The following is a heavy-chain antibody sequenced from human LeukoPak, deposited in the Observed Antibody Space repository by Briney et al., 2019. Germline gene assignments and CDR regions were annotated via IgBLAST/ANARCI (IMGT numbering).Heavy chain of an antibody. CDR3: AKDLWGFVEVAAILDH. V-gene: IGHV3-23*01. Sequence: GGSLRLSCAASGFTFSSYAMSWVRQAPGKGLEWVSAISRSGGSTAYADSVKGRFTISRDNSKNTLYLQMSSLRVEDTAVYYCAKDLWGFVEVAAILDHWGQGTLVTVSS. CDR2: ISRSGGST. J-gene: IGHJ4*02. CDR1: GFTFSSYA. D-gene: IGHD2-2*02.